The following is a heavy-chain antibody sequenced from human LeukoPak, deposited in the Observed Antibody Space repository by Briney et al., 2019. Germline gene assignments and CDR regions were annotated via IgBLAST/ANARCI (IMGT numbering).Heavy chain of an antibody. Sequence: GGSLRLSCAASAFTFRSYAMIWVRQAPGKGLEWVSGISGSGGSTYYSDSAKGRFTISRDNSNNTLYLQMNSLRAEDTAEYYCAKGAASRGYTYVANWGQGTLVTVSS. D-gene: IGHD5-18*01. CDR3: AKGAASRGYTYVAN. CDR1: AFTFRSYA. V-gene: IGHV3-23*01. CDR2: ISGSGGST. J-gene: IGHJ4*02.